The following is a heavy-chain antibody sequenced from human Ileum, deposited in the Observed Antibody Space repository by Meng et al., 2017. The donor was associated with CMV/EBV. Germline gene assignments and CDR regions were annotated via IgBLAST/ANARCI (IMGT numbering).Heavy chain of an antibody. J-gene: IGHJ4*02. CDR3: ARDLWSGISDFFDY. CDR1: GYTFTDFY. D-gene: IGHD3-3*01. Sequence: QGQLVQSGAKMKKPGASVKVSCKPSGYTFTDFYIQWVRQAPGQGLEWMGWINPKSGATIYAQKFQGRVTMTRDTSISTVYMELNSLRSDDTAVYFCARDLWSGISDFFDYWGQGTLVTVSS. V-gene: IGHV1-2*02. CDR2: INPKSGAT.